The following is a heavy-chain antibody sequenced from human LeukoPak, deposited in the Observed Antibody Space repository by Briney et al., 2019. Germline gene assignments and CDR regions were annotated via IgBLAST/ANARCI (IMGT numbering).Heavy chain of an antibody. CDR3: ARENWANDY. V-gene: IGHV3-7*01. CDR2: IKQDGSQK. D-gene: IGHD7-27*01. J-gene: IGHJ4*02. CDR1: GFTFTTYW. Sequence: GGSLRLSCAASGFTFTTYWMTWVRQAPGKGLEWVANIKQDGSQKYYADSVKGRFTISRDNAKNSLYLQMNSLKAEDTAVYYCARENWANDYWGQGTLVTVSS.